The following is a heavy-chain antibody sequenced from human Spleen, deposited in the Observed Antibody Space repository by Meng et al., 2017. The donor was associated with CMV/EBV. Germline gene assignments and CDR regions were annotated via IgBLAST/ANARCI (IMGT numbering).Heavy chain of an antibody. CDR1: GWSFSGYS. V-gene: IGHV4-34*01. CDR2: VNHNRNT. J-gene: IGHJ5*02. CDR3: ARGPMRGWFDP. Sequence: LTSAVYGWSFSGYSWNWIRQPPGKGLEWIGEVNHNRNTNYNPSLKSRVIMSVDTSKNQFSLKLSSVTAADTAVYYCARGPMRGWFDPWGQGALVTVSS.